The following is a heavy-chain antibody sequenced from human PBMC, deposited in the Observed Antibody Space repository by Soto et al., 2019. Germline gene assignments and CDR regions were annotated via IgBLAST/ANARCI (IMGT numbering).Heavy chain of an antibody. V-gene: IGHV1-2*02. CDR2: INPNRGGT. D-gene: IGHD5-12*01. CDR3: ARWLHPGDYFDY. J-gene: IGHJ4*02. Sequence: QVQLVQSGAEVKKPGASVKVSCKASGYTFTGYYMHWVRQAPGQGLEWMGWINPNRGGTNYAQKFQGRVTMTRDTSISTAYMELSRLRSDDTAVYYCARWLHPGDYFDYWGQGTLVTVSS. CDR1: GYTFTGYY.